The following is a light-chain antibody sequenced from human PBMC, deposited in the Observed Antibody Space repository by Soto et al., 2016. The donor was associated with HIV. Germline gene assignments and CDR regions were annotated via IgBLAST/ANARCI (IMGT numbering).Light chain of an antibody. CDR3: QQSYSSPPWT. V-gene: IGKV1-39*01. Sequence: DIQITQSPSSLSASVGDRVTITCRASLNITTYLHWYRQRPGKAPQLLIYATSNLQSGAPSRFSGSGSGTHFTLTVNSLQPEDSATYYCQQSYSSPPWTFGQGPMVEI. CDR2: ATS. J-gene: IGKJ1*01. CDR1: LNITTY.